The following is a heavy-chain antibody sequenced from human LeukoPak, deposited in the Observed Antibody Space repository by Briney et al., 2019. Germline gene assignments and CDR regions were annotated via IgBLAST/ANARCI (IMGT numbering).Heavy chain of an antibody. CDR3: ARRKITFGGVIVYYFDY. V-gene: IGHV4-34*01. J-gene: IGHJ4*02. Sequence: SETLSLTCAVYGGSFSGYYWSWIRQPPGKGLEWIGEINHSGSTNYNPSLKSRVTISVDTSKNQFSLKLSSVTAADTAAYYCARRKITFGGVIVYYFDYWGQGTLVTVSS. CDR1: GGSFSGYY. CDR2: INHSGST. D-gene: IGHD3-16*02.